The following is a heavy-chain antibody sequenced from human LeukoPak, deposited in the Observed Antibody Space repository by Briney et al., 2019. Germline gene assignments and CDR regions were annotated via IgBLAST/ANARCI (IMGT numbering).Heavy chain of an antibody. D-gene: IGHD4-17*01. V-gene: IGHV3-66*02. CDR2: IYSGGST. J-gene: IGHJ4*02. CDR3: ARVGDYGDYAFDY. Sequence: GGSLRLSCAASGFTVSSKYMSWGRQAPGKGLEWVSVIYSGGSTYYADSVKGRFTISRDNSKNTLYLQMNSLRAEDTAVYYCARVGDYGDYAFDYWGQGTLVTVSS. CDR1: GFTVSSKY.